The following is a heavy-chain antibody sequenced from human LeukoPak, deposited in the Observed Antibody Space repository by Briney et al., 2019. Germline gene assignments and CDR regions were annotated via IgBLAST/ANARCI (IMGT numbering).Heavy chain of an antibody. D-gene: IGHD3-22*01. CDR1: GGTFSSYA. CDR2: IIPIFGTA. J-gene: IGHJ6*03. CDR3: ARAPPYYYDSSGYYNYYMDV. Sequence: SVKVSCKASGGTFSSYAISWVRQAPGQGLEWMGGIIPIFGTANYAQKFQGRVTITTDESTSTAYMELSSLRSEDTAVYYCARAPPYYYDSSGYYNYYMDVWVKGTKVIVSS. V-gene: IGHV1-69*05.